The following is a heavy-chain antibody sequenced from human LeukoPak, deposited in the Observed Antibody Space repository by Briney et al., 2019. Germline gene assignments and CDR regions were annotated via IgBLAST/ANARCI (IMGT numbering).Heavy chain of an antibody. J-gene: IGHJ4*02. V-gene: IGHV4-39*02. D-gene: IGHD3-3*01. CDR1: GGSITSNSYY. Sequence: SETLSLTCAVSGGSITSNSYYWGWIRQPPGKGLEWIGSIYYTGTTYYNPSLQSRVTISVDTSKSRFSLRLSSVTTADTALYYCLRCYYDVSSAHPKNFDYWDRGTLVTVSS. CDR3: LRCYYDVSSAHPKNFDY. CDR2: IYYTGTT.